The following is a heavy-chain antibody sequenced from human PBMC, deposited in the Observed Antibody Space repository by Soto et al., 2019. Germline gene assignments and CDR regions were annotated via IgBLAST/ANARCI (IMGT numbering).Heavy chain of an antibody. CDR2: TYYRSKWYN. J-gene: IGHJ1*01. CDR1: GDSVSSNSAA. Sequence: SQTLSLTCAISGDSVSSNSAAWNWIRQSPSRGLEWLGRTYYRSKWYNDYAVSVKSRITINPDTSKNQFSPQLNSVTPEDTAVYYCAREVYYYDSSGYYSHFQHWGQGTLVTVSS. V-gene: IGHV6-1*01. CDR3: AREVYYYDSSGYYSHFQH. D-gene: IGHD3-22*01.